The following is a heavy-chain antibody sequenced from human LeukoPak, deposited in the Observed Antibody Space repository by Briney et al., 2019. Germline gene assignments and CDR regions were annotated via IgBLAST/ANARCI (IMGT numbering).Heavy chain of an antibody. Sequence: SETLSLTCTVSGGSISSYYWSWIRQPAGKGLESIGHISTSGSTNYNPSLKSRVTMSVDTSKKQFSLKLSSVTAADTAFYYCARYIVSYPHDAFDIWGQGTMVTVSS. CDR3: ARYIVSYPHDAFDI. J-gene: IGHJ3*02. CDR2: ISTSGST. V-gene: IGHV4-4*07. D-gene: IGHD1-26*01. CDR1: GGSISSYY.